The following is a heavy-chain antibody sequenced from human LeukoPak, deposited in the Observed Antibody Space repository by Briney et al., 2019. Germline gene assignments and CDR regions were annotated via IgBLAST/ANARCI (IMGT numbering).Heavy chain of an antibody. J-gene: IGHJ4*02. CDR1: GFTFSSYG. D-gene: IGHD3-10*01. CDR3: AKDGAMVRGTSSDY. V-gene: IGHV3-30*02. Sequence: GGSLRLSCAASGFTFSSYGMHWVRQAPGKGLEWVAFIRYDGSNKYYADSVKGRFTISRDNSKNTLYLQMNSLRAEDTAVYYCAKDGAMVRGTSSDYWGQGTLVIVSS. CDR2: IRYDGSNK.